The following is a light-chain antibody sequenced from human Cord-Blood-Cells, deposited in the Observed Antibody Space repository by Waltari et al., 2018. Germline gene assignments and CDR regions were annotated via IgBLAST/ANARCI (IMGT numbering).Light chain of an antibody. V-gene: IGLV2-23*01. Sequence: QSALTQPASVSGSPGQSITISCTGTSSDVGSYNLVSWYQQHPGKAPKLMIYEGSKRPSGVSKRFSGSKSGNTASLTIAGLQAEDEADYYCCSYAGRARVFGGGTKLTVL. CDR2: EGS. J-gene: IGLJ3*02. CDR3: CSYAGRARV. CDR1: SSDVGSYNL.